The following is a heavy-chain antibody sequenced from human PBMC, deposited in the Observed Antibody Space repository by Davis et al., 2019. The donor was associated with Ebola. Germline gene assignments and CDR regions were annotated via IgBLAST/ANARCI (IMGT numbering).Heavy chain of an antibody. CDR3: TRQSSTVASPYYYFYGFDV. V-gene: IGHV4-59*08. CDR2: IYYSGST. J-gene: IGHJ6*02. Sequence: MPSETLSLTCTVSGGSISNYYWSWIRQPPGKGLEWIGYIYYSGSTNYNPSLKSRVTISVDTSKNQFSLKLSSVTAADTAVYFCTRQSSTVASPYYYFYGFDVWGRGTTVTVSS. D-gene: IGHD2-2*01. CDR1: GGSISNYY.